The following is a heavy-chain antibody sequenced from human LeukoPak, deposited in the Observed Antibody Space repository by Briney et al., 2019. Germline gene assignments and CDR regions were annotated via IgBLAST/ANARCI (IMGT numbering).Heavy chain of an antibody. J-gene: IGHJ4*02. D-gene: IGHD2-15*01. CDR2: ISGSGGST. Sequence: PGGSLRLSCAASGFTFSSYAMSWVRQAPGKGLEWVSAISGSGGSTYYADSVKGRITISRDNSKNTLYLQMNSLRAEDTAVYYCAKRSCSGGSCYSGYWGQGTLVTVSS. V-gene: IGHV3-23*01. CDR1: GFTFSSYA. CDR3: AKRSCSGGSCYSGY.